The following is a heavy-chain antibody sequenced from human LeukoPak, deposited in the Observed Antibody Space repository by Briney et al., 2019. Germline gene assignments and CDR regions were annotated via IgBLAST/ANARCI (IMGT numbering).Heavy chain of an antibody. Sequence: PGGSLRLSCAASGFSFSSYSINWVRQAPGKGLEWVSSISSFSSYIYYADSVKGRFTISRDNAKNSLYLQMNSLRAEDTAVYYCARVTYYGSGSYYTGDGSAFDIWGQGTMVTVSS. CDR2: ISSFSSYI. CDR3: ARVTYYGSGSYYTGDGSAFDI. J-gene: IGHJ3*02. V-gene: IGHV3-21*01. CDR1: GFSFSSYS. D-gene: IGHD3-10*01.